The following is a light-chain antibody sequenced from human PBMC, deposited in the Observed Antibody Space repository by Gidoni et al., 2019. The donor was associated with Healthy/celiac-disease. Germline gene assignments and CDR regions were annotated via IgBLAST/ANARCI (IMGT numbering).Light chain of an antibody. CDR1: QSVSSSY. V-gene: IGKV3-20*01. J-gene: IGKJ3*01. CDR2: GAS. Sequence: ILFPQSPHPLSLSPGARATLSCRASQSVSSSYLTWYQQKPGQAPRLLIYGASSRATGIPDRVSGSGSGTDFTLTISRLEPEDSAVYYWQQYGSSPFGPGTKVDIK. CDR3: QQYGSSP.